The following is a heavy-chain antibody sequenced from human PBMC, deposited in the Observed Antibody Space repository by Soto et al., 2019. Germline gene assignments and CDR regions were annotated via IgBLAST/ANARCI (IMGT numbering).Heavy chain of an antibody. Sequence: PGGSLRLSCAASGFTFSSYGMHWVRQAPGKGLEWVAVIWYDGSNKYYADSVKGRFTISRDNSKNTLYLQMNSLRAEDTAVYYCARAGDYIWGSYRRLAPYFDYWGQGTLVTVSS. CDR1: GFTFSSYG. V-gene: IGHV3-33*01. CDR3: ARAGDYIWGSYRRLAPYFDY. CDR2: IWYDGSNK. D-gene: IGHD3-16*02. J-gene: IGHJ4*02.